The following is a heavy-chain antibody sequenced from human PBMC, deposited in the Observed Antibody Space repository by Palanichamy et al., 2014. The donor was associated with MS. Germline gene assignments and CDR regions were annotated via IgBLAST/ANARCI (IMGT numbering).Heavy chain of an antibody. CDR1: GGTFSSYA. V-gene: IGHV1-69*04. CDR3: ARAPYGNWNHYYYGMDV. CDR2: IIPILGIA. Sequence: QVQLVQSGAEVKKPGSSVKVSCKASGGTFSSYAISWVRQAPGQGLEWMGRIIPILGIANYAQKFQGRVTITADKSTSTAYMELSSLRSEDTAVYYCARAPYGNWNHYYYGMDVWGQGTTVTVSS. D-gene: IGHD1-1*01. J-gene: IGHJ6*02.